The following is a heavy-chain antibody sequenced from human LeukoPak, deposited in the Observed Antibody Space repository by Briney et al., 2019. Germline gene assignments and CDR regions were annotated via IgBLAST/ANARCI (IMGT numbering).Heavy chain of an antibody. CDR1: GFTFSSYW. J-gene: IGHJ5*02. V-gene: IGHV3-7*01. CDR2: IKQDGSDK. Sequence: PGGSLTLSCAASGFTFSSYWMSWVRQAPGKGLEWVANIKQDGSDKYYVDPVKGRFTISRDNAKNSLYLQMNSLRAEDTAVYYCARVAGAFDPWGQGTLVTVSS. CDR3: ARVAGAFDP.